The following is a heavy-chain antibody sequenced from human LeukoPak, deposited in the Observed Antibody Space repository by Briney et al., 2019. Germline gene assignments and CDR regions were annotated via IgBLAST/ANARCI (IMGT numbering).Heavy chain of an antibody. CDR1: GGSISSYY. D-gene: IGHD3-16*01. J-gene: IGHJ5*02. Sequence: SETLSLTCTVSGGSISSYYWSWIRQPPGKGLEWIGEINHSGSTNYNPSLKSRVTISVDTSKNQFSLKLSSVTAADTAVYYCARALQGRGFGGVICSWSQGTLVTVSS. V-gene: IGHV4-34*01. CDR3: ARALQGRGFGGVICS. CDR2: INHSGST.